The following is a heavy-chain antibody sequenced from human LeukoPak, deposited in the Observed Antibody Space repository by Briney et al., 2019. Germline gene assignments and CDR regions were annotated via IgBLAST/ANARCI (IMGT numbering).Heavy chain of an antibody. Sequence: GASVKVSCKASGGTFSSYAISWVRQAPGQGLEWMGRIIPIFGTANCAQKFQGRVTITTDESTSTAYMELSSLRSEDTAVYYCARDLAWRWFGEFDYWGQGTLVTVSS. CDR3: ARDLAWRWFGEFDY. D-gene: IGHD3-10*01. CDR1: GGTFSSYA. J-gene: IGHJ4*02. CDR2: IIPIFGTA. V-gene: IGHV1-69*05.